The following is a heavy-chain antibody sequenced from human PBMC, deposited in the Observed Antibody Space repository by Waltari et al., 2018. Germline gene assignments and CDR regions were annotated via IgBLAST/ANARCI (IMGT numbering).Heavy chain of an antibody. CDR1: GGTFSSYA. CDR3: ARGAVRGVMPPLFDY. Sequence: QVQLVQSGAEVKKPGSSVKVSCKASGGTFSSYAISWVRQAPGQGLEWMGGAIPILGTANDAQKVQGRVTITTDESTSTAYMELSSLGSEETAVYYCARGAVRGVMPPLFDYWGQGTLVTVSS. V-gene: IGHV1-69*05. J-gene: IGHJ4*02. CDR2: AIPILGTA. D-gene: IGHD3-10*01.